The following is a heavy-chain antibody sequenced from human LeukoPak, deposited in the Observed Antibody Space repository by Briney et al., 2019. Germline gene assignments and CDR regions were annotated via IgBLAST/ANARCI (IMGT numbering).Heavy chain of an antibody. Sequence: ASVKVSCKASAYPFTSYGISWVRQAPRQGLEWMGWISAYNGDTNYAQKLQGRVTMTTDTSTTTVYMELRSLRSDDTAMYFCARATAGDVDYWGQGTLVTVSS. J-gene: IGHJ4*02. CDR3: ARATAGDVDY. CDR2: ISAYNGDT. D-gene: IGHD3-16*01. V-gene: IGHV1-18*04. CDR1: AYPFTSYG.